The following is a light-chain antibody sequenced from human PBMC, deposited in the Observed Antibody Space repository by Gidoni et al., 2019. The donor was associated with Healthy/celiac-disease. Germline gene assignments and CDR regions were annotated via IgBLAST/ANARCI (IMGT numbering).Light chain of an antibody. CDR1: QSVLYSSNNKNY. J-gene: IGKJ4*01. CDR3: QQYYSTPPLT. CDR2: WAS. V-gene: IGKV4-1*01. Sequence: DIVMTQSPDSLAVYLGERATINCKYSQSVLYSSNNKNYLAWYQQKPGQPPKLLIYWASTRESGVPDRFSGSGSGTDFTLTISSLQAEDVAVYYCQQYYSTPPLTFGGGTKVEIK.